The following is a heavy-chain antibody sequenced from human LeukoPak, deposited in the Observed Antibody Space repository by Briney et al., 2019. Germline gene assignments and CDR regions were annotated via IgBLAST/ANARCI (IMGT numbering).Heavy chain of an antibody. CDR3: ARDLIVGATRYYYGMDV. CDR1: GFNFSSFV. V-gene: IGHV3-23*01. Sequence: GGSLRLSCSGSGFNFSSFVMTWVRQAPGKGLEWVSSISTTGRSTYYADSVKGRFTISRDSSKNTLYLQMNSLRAEDTAVYYCARDLIVGATRYYYGMDVWGQGTTVTVSS. J-gene: IGHJ6*02. D-gene: IGHD1-26*01. CDR2: ISTTGRST.